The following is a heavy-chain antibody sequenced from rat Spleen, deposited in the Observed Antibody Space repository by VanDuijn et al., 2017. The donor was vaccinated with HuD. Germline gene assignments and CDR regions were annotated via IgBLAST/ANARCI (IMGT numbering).Heavy chain of an antibody. J-gene: IGHJ4*01. CDR1: GFSLLNYS. Sequence: VQLMESGPGLVQPSETLSLTCTVSGFSLLNYSVHWVRQPPGKGLEWVGVMWRSGSTEYNSALKSRLSISRDTSKNHIFLKMNSLQSEDTTTYYCARAPGNGYVMDAWGQGTSVTVSS. D-gene: IGHD5-1*01. V-gene: IGHV2-45*01. CDR2: MWRSGST. CDR3: ARAPGNGYVMDA.